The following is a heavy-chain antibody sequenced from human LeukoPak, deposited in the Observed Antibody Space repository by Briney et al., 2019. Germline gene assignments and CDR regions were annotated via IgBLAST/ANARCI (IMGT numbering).Heavy chain of an antibody. Sequence: ASVKVSCDASGYSFSGYYIHWVRQAPGQGLEWMGCISPNRDETKHAQKFRGRVTLTRETSISTAYMDLSSLRSDDTAVYYCAREVRTYSSGWALYLDYWGQGTLVTVSS. J-gene: IGHJ4*02. CDR1: GYSFSGYY. V-gene: IGHV1-2*02. CDR2: ISPNRDET. CDR3: AREVRTYSSGWALYLDY. D-gene: IGHD6-19*01.